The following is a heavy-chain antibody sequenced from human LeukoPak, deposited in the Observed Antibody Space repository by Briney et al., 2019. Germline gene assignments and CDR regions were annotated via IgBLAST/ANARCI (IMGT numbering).Heavy chain of an antibody. V-gene: IGHV3-30-3*01. J-gene: IGHJ3*02. Sequence: PGGSLRLSCAASGFTFSSYAMHWVRQAPGKGLEWVAVISYDGSNKYYADSVKGRFTISRDNSKNTLYLQMNSLRAEDTAVYYCAREWGGDFRPDAFDIWGQGTMVTVSS. CDR1: GFTFSSYA. D-gene: IGHD2-21*02. CDR2: ISYDGSNK. CDR3: AREWGGDFRPDAFDI.